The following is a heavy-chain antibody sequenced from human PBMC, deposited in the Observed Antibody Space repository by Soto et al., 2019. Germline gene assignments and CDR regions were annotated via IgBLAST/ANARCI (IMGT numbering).Heavy chain of an antibody. CDR2: ISGSGGST. J-gene: IGHJ5*02. D-gene: IGHD2-2*02. V-gene: IGHV3-23*01. CDR3: AKDSLGCSSTSCYTSWFDP. CDR1: GFTFGSYA. Sequence: GGSLRLSCAASGFTFGSYAMSWVRQAPGKGLEWVSAISGSGGSTYYADSVKGRFTISRDNSKNTLYLQMNSLRAEDTAVYYCAKDSLGCSSTSCYTSWFDPWGQGTLVTVSS.